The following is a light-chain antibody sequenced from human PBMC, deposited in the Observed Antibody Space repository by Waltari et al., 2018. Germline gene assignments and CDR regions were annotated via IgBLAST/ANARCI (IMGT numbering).Light chain of an antibody. J-gene: IGLJ2*01. Sequence: QSALTQPASVSGSPGQSITIPCTGTSSDVGAYNYVSWYQHYPGKAPKLMIYEVSNRPSGISNRFSGSKSGNMASLTISGLQAEDEADYYCSSFSSSRSVLFGGGTKLTVL. CDR3: SSFSSSRSVL. CDR2: EVS. CDR1: SSDVGAYNY. V-gene: IGLV2-14*01.